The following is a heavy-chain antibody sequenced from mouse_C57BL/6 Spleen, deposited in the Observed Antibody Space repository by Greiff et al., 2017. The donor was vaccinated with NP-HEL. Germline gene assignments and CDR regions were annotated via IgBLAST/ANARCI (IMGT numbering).Heavy chain of an antibody. CDR3: AREYEAFDY. CDR1: GFTFSSYA. J-gene: IGHJ2*01. D-gene: IGHD2-14*01. CDR2: ISDGGSYT. Sequence: EVQLVESGGGLVKPGGSLKLSCAASGFTFSSYAMSWVRQTPDKRLEWVATISDGGSYTYYPDNVKGRVTISRDNAKNNLYMQMSHLKYEDTAMYYCAREYEAFDYWGQGTTLTVSS. V-gene: IGHV5-4*01.